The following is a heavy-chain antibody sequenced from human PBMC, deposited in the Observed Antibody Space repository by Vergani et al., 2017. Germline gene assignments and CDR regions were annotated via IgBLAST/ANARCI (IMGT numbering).Heavy chain of an antibody. CDR3: AVVYAIVPGMDV. J-gene: IGHJ6*02. CDR2: ISGSGGST. Sequence: EVQLLESGGGLVQPGGSLRLSCAASGFTFSSYAMSWVRQAPGKGLEWVSAISGSGGSTYYADSVKGRFTISRDNSKNTLYLQMNSLRAEDTAVYYCAVVYAIVPGMDVWGQGTTVTVSS. CDR1: GFTFSSYA. D-gene: IGHD2-8*02. V-gene: IGHV3-23*01.